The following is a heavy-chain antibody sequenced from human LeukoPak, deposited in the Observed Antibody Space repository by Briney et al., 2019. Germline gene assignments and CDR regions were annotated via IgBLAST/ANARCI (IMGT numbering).Heavy chain of an antibody. CDR1: GGSISTYS. CDR2: VVSTTT. CDR3: ARDTTVASGMQF. V-gene: IGHV4-59*12. D-gene: IGHD6-19*01. Sequence: SETLSLTCTVSGGSISTYSWTWVRQSPGKGLEWIGSVVSTTTNYSPALRSRVAISVHTSKNQFSLRLESVTTADTAVYYCARDTTVASGMQFWGQGALVTVSS. J-gene: IGHJ4*02.